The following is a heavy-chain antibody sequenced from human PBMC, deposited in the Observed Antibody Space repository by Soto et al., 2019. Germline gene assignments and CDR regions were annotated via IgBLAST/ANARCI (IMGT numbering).Heavy chain of an antibody. CDR3: AIEARYCSGGSCYSRQRFDY. V-gene: IGHV4-34*01. Sequence: QVQLQQWGAGLLKPSETLSLTCAVYGGSFSGYYWSWIRQPPGKGLEWIGEINHSGSTNYNPSLKSRVTISVDTSKNQFSLKLSSVTAADTAVYYCAIEARYCSGGSCYSRQRFDYWGQGTLVTVSS. J-gene: IGHJ4*02. CDR1: GGSFSGYY. CDR2: INHSGST. D-gene: IGHD2-15*01.